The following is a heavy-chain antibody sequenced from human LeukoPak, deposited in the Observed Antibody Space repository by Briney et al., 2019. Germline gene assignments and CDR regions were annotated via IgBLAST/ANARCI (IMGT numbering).Heavy chain of an antibody. V-gene: IGHV3-30*03. Sequence: GGSLRLSCAASGFPFSTYSMHWVRQAPGKGLEWVAVISSDGSSENYADSVEGRFTISRDNSKNTLYLQMNTLRAEDTAVYYCARGPYSSGWYSYYYYYGMDVWGQGTTVTVSS. CDR2: ISSDGSSE. J-gene: IGHJ6*02. CDR3: ARGPYSSGWYSYYYYYGMDV. D-gene: IGHD6-19*01. CDR1: GFPFSTYS.